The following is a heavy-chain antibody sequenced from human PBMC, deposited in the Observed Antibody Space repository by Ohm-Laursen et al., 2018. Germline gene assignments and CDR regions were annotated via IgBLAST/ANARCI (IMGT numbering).Heavy chain of an antibody. CDR3: AKEGSGSYNH. Sequence: SLRLSCSASGFTVSSNYMSWVRQAPGKGLEWVSAISGSGGSTYYADSVKGRFTISRDNSKNTLYLQMNSLRAEDTAVYYCAKEGSGSYNHWGQGTLVTVSS. CDR1: GFTVSSNY. J-gene: IGHJ5*02. V-gene: IGHV3-23*01. CDR2: ISGSGGST. D-gene: IGHD3-10*01.